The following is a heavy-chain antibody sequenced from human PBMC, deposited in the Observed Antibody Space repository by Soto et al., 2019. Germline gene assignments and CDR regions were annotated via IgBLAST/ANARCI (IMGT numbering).Heavy chain of an antibody. J-gene: IGHJ6*02. Sequence: LRLSCEASGINVTSNFMTWVRQAPGKGLEWVSVIYRGGSTNYADSVKGRFIVSRDNAKNTMYLHMNSLRVEDTAIYFCATDKTHYYYYHGMDVWGQGTTVTVSS. V-gene: IGHV3-53*01. CDR1: GINVTSNF. CDR3: ATDKTHYYYYHGMDV. CDR2: IYRGGST.